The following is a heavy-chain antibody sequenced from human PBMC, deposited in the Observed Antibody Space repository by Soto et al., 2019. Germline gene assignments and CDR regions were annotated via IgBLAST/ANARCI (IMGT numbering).Heavy chain of an antibody. CDR1: GFTFSSYG. CDR2: IWYDGSNK. V-gene: IGHV3-33*01. Sequence: GGSLRLSCAASGFTFSSYGMHWVRQAPGKGLEWVAVIWYDGSNKYYADSVKGRFTISRDNSKNTLYLQMNSLRAEDTAVYYCAREVLAAAGAIDYWGQGTLVTVSS. CDR3: AREVLAAAGAIDY. D-gene: IGHD6-13*01. J-gene: IGHJ4*02.